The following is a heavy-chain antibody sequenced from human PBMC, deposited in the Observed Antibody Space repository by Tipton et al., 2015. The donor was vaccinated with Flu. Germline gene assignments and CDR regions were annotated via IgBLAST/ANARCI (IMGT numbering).Heavy chain of an antibody. CDR1: DYTFDSYW. V-gene: IGHV5-51*03. CDR3: ATAEQLNIVSLN. Sequence: VQLVQSGAEVKMPGESLKISCQASDYTFDSYWIGRVRQKPGKGLEWMGVIYPGDSHTKYSPSFQGHVTFSADKSTNTAYLQWSSLKATDTAMYYCATAEQLNIVSLNWGQGTLVTVSS. D-gene: IGHD1/OR15-1a*01. CDR2: IYPGDSHT. J-gene: IGHJ4*02.